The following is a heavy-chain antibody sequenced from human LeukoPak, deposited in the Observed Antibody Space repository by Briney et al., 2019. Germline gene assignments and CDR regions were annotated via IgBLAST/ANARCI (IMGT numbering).Heavy chain of an antibody. CDR3: ARRGYSYGPLRY. CDR1: GGSISSSSYY. Sequence: SETLSLTCTVSGGSISSSSYYWGWIHQPPGKGLEWIGSIYYSGSIYYNPSLKSRVTISVDTSKNQFSLKLSSVTAADTAVYYCARRGYSYGPLRYWGQGTLVTVSS. CDR2: IYYSGSI. J-gene: IGHJ4*02. D-gene: IGHD5-18*01. V-gene: IGHV4-39*01.